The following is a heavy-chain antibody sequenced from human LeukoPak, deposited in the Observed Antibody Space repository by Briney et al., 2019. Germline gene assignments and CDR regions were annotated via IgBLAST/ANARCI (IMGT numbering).Heavy chain of an antibody. CDR3: ARYSSSWYSIDY. D-gene: IGHD6-13*01. V-gene: IGHV4-59*08. J-gene: IGHJ4*02. Sequence: PSETLSLTCTVSGGSISSYYWSWIRQPPGKGLEWIGYIYYSGSTNYNPSLKSRVTISVDTSKNQFSLKLSSVTAADTAVYYCARYSSSWYSIDYWGQGTLVAVSS. CDR1: GGSISSYY. CDR2: IYYSGST.